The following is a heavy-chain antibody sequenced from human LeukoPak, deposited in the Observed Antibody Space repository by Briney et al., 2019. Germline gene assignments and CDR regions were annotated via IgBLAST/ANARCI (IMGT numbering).Heavy chain of an antibody. CDR1: GGSISSYY. D-gene: IGHD4-11*01. CDR3: AREEGDYGNYYFDY. V-gene: IGHV4-4*07. Sequence: SVTLSLTCTVSGGSISSYYWSWIRQPAGKGLEWIGRIYTSGSTNYNPSLKSRVTMSVDTSKNQFSLKLSSVTAADTAVYYCAREEGDYGNYYFDYWGQGTLVTVSS. J-gene: IGHJ4*02. CDR2: IYTSGST.